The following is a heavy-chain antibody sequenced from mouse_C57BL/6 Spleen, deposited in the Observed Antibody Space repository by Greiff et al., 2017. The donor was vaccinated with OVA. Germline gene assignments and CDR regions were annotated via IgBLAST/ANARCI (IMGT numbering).Heavy chain of an antibody. J-gene: IGHJ3*01. CDR3: ARSPDSSGYDWFAY. V-gene: IGHV1-69*01. Sequence: QVQLQQPGAELVMPGASVKLSCKASGYTFTSYWMHWVKQRPGQGLEWIGETDPSDSYTNYNQKFKGKSTLTVDKSSSTAYMQLSSLTSEDSAVYYCARSPDSSGYDWFAYWGQGTLVTVSA. CDR1: GYTFTSYW. D-gene: IGHD3-2*02. CDR2: TDPSDSYT.